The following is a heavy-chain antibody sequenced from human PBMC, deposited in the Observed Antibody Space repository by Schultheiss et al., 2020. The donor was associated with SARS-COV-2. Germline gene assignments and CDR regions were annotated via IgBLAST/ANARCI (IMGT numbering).Heavy chain of an antibody. D-gene: IGHD3-3*01. J-gene: IGHJ6*02. CDR1: GFTFSGSA. CDR2: IKSKTDGGTT. CDR3: TREGGIRFLEWLSKSTYGMDV. V-gene: IGHV3-15*05. Sequence: GESLKISCAASGFTFSGSAMHWVRQASGKGLEWVGRIKSKTDGGTTDYAAPVKGRFTISRDNSKNTLYLQMNSLKTEDTAVYYCTREGGIRFLEWLSKSTYGMDVWGQGTTVTVSS.